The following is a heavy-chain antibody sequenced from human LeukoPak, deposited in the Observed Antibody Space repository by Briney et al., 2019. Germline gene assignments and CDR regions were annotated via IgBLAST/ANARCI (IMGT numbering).Heavy chain of an antibody. V-gene: IGHV4-38-2*02. CDR1: GYSIRSGYY. CDR3: VRINSAYSSAWYHDY. D-gene: IGHD6-19*01. Sequence: ASETLSLTCNVSGYSIRSGYYWGWIRQPPGKGLEWIGNIYNNGNTHYNPSVKSRVTISLDTSKNQFSLELNPVTAADTAVYYCVRINSAYSSAWYHDYWGRGTLVTVSS. CDR2: IYNNGNT. J-gene: IGHJ4*02.